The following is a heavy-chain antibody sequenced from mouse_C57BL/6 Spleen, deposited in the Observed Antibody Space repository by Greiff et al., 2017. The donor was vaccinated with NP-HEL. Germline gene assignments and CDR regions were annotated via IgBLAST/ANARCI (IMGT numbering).Heavy chain of an antibody. Sequence: QVQLQQSGAELARPGASVKMSCKASGYTFTSYTMHWVKQRPGQGLEWIGYINPSSGYTKYNQKFKDKATLTADKSSSTAYMQLSSLTSEDSAVFYSAPGIRIHWGQGTLVTGSA. V-gene: IGHV1-4*01. CDR3: APGIRIH. J-gene: IGHJ3*01. CDR2: INPSSGYT. D-gene: IGHD3-2*02. CDR1: GYTFTSYT.